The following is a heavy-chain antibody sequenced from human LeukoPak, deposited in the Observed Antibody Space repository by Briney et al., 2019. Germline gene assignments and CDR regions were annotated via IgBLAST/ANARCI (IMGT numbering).Heavy chain of an antibody. D-gene: IGHD6-13*01. Sequence: PSETLSLTCTVSGGSISSSSYYWGWIRQPPGKGLEWIGSIYYSGSTYYNPSLKSRVTISVDTSKNQFSLKLSSVTAADTAGDYCAREGSAAQAEIYGMDVWGQGTTVTVSS. CDR2: IYYSGST. CDR1: GGSISSSSYY. CDR3: AREGSAAQAEIYGMDV. J-gene: IGHJ6*02. V-gene: IGHV4-39*07.